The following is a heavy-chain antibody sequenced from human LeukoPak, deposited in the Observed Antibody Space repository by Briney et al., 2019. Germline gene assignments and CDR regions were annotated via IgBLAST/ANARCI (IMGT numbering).Heavy chain of an antibody. CDR1: GGSISSYY. V-gene: IGHV4-4*07. CDR3: ARGGGLGRKAQFDY. CDR2: IYTSGST. J-gene: IGHJ4*02. Sequence: SETLSLTCTVSGGSISSYYWSWIRQPAGKGLEWIGRIYTSGSTNYNPSLKSRVTMSVDTSKNQFSLKLSSVTAADTAVYYCARGGGLGRKAQFDYWGQGTLVTVSS.